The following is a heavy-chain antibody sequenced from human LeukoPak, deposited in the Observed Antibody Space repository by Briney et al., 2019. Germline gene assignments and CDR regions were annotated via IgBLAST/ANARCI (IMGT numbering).Heavy chain of an antibody. Sequence: GGSLRLACAASGFTFDFSSSWMSWVRQAPGKGLEWVGNIQPDGSEQYPVDSVKGRFTISRDNSRKLLFLQMNSLRAEDTAVYYCAKRGSGFNPLGFDYWGQGTLVTVSS. CDR3: AKRGSGFNPLGFDY. D-gene: IGHD3-10*01. CDR1: GFTFDFSSSW. CDR2: IQPDGSEQ. V-gene: IGHV3-7*03. J-gene: IGHJ4*02.